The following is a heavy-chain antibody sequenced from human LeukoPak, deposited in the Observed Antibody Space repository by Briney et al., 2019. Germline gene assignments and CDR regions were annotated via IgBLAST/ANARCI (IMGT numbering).Heavy chain of an antibody. CDR3: ARDRVPAATLDI. D-gene: IGHD2-2*01. J-gene: IGHJ4*02. CDR1: GGSISSYY. Sequence: PSETLSLTCTVSGGSISSYYWSWNRQPPGKGLEWIGYIYYSGSTNYNPSLKSRVTTSVDTSKNQFSLKLSSVTAADTAVYYCARDRVPAATLDIWGQGTLVTVSS. CDR2: IYYSGST. V-gene: IGHV4-59*01.